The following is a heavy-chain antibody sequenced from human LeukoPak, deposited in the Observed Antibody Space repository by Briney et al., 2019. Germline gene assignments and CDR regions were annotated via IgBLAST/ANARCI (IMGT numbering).Heavy chain of an antibody. Sequence: SETLSLTCAVSGGSFSGYYWSWIRQPPGKGLEWIGEIKHSGSTNYNPSLKSRVTISVDTSKNQFALKLSSVTAADKAVYYCARRSSATRSFAYWGQGTLVTVSS. CDR2: IKHSGST. V-gene: IGHV4-34*01. D-gene: IGHD2/OR15-2a*01. CDR3: ARRSSATRSFAY. CDR1: GGSFSGYY. J-gene: IGHJ4*02.